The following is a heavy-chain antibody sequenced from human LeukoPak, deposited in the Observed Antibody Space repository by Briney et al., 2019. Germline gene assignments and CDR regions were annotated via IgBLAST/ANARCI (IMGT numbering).Heavy chain of an antibody. CDR1: GYSISSGYY. CDR3: ARALAVAGTSGDLDY. D-gene: IGHD6-19*01. CDR2: IYHSGST. J-gene: IGHJ4*02. Sequence: SETLSLTCTVSGYSISSGYYWGWIRQPPGKGLGWIGSIYHSGSTYYNPSLKSRVTISVDTSKNQFSLKLSSVTAADTAVYYCARALAVAGTSGDLDYWGQGTLVTVSS. V-gene: IGHV4-38-2*02.